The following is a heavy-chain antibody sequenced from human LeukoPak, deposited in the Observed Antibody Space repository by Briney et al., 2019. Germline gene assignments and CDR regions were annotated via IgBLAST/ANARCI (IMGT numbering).Heavy chain of an antibody. CDR1: GFTFSSHA. CDR2: ISGSGGST. D-gene: IGHD6-19*01. CDR3: AKEGSGWHYFDN. J-gene: IGHJ4*02. V-gene: IGHV3-23*01. Sequence: GGSLRLSCAASGFTFSSHAMSWVRQAPGKGLEWVSGISGSGGSTYYADSVKGRFTISRDNSKNTLYLQMNSLRAGDTAVYYCAKEGSGWHYFDNWGQGTLVTVSS.